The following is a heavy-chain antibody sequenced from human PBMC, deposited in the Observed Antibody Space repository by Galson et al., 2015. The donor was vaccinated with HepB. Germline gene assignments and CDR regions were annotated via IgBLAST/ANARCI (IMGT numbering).Heavy chain of an antibody. Sequence: WYNDYAVSVKSRITINPDTSKSQFSLQLNSLTPEDTAVYYCARDEAWELRGIYFDYWGQGTLVTVSS. D-gene: IGHD1-26*01. J-gene: IGHJ4*02. V-gene: IGHV6-1*01. CDR3: ARDEAWELRGIYFDY. CDR2: WYN.